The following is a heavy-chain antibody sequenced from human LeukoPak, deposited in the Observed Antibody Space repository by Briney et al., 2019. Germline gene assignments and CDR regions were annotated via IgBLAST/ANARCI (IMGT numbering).Heavy chain of an antibody. D-gene: IGHD3-16*01. Sequence: GRSLRLSCAASGFTFSSYGMRWVRQAPGKGLEWVAVISYDGSNKYYADSVKGRFTISRDNSKNTLYLQMNSLRAEDTAMYYCAKDRHGGGFDYWGQGTLVTVSS. CDR2: ISYDGSNK. J-gene: IGHJ4*02. CDR1: GFTFSSYG. CDR3: AKDRHGGGFDY. V-gene: IGHV3-30*18.